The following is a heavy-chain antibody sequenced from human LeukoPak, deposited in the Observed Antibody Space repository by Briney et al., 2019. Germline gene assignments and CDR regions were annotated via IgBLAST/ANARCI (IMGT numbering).Heavy chain of an antibody. Sequence: GGSLRLSCAASGFTFSGSAVHWVRQASGRGLEWVGRIRSKADTAYAASVKGRFTISRDDSRNTAYLQMNSLQTEDTAVYYCARLRAARTESYFYYGMDVWGQGTTVTVSS. J-gene: IGHJ6*02. V-gene: IGHV3-73*01. CDR1: GFTFSGSA. CDR3: ARLRAARTESYFYYGMDV. D-gene: IGHD6-6*01. CDR2: IRSKADT.